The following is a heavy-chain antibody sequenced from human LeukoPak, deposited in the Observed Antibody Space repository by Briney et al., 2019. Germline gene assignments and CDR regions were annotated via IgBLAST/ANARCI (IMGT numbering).Heavy chain of an antibody. CDR2: IYPGDSDT. CDR1: GYSFTSYW. J-gene: IGHJ6*03. V-gene: IGHV5-51*01. D-gene: IGHD4-17*01. CDR3: ARLTSDTAYYMDV. Sequence: GESLKISCKGSGYSFTSYWIGWVRQMPGKGLEWMGIIYPGDSDTRYSRSFQGQVTISADKSISTAYLQWSSLKASDTAMYYCARLTSDTAYYMDVWGKGTTVTVSS.